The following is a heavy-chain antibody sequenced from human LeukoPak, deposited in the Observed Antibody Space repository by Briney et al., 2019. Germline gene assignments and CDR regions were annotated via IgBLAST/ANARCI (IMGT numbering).Heavy chain of an antibody. CDR1: GFTFSSYG. J-gene: IGHJ4*02. V-gene: IGHV3-48*03. Sequence: GGSLRLSCAASGFTFSSYGMNWVRQAPGKGPEWISYISRSGATIYYADSVKGRFTISRDNSKNTVYLQMNSLRDEDTAVYYCARGEYSRSSGFDYWGQGSLVTVSS. CDR2: ISRSGATI. D-gene: IGHD6-6*01. CDR3: ARGEYSRSSGFDY.